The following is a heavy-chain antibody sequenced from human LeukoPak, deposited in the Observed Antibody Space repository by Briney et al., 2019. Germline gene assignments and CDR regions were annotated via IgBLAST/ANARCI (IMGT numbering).Heavy chain of an antibody. CDR3: ARSPPVTKRYCSGGSCYSGGRIFDY. Sequence: SETLSLTCTVSGGSISSYYWSWIRQPPGKGLEWIGEINHSGSTNYNPSLKSRVTISVDTSKNQFSLKLSSVTAADTAVYYCARSPPVTKRYCSGGSCYSGGRIFDYWGQGTLVTVSS. D-gene: IGHD2-15*01. CDR1: GGSISSYY. J-gene: IGHJ4*02. V-gene: IGHV4-34*01. CDR2: INHSGST.